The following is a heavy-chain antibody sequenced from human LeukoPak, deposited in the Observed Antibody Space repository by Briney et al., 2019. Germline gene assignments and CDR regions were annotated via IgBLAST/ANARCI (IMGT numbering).Heavy chain of an antibody. CDR3: ARDGGQLVLDGFDI. CDR1: GFTFSSYS. J-gene: IGHJ3*02. CDR2: ISSSSSYI. V-gene: IGHV3-21*01. D-gene: IGHD6-6*01. Sequence: GGSLRLSCAPSGFTFSSYSMNWVRQAPGKGLEWVSSISSSSSYIYYADSVKGRFTISRDNAKNSLYLQMNSLRAEDTAVYYCARDGGQLVLDGFDIWGQGTMVTVSS.